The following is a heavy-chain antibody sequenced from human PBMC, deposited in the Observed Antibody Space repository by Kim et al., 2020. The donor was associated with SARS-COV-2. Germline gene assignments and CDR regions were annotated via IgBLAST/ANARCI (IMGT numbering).Heavy chain of an antibody. V-gene: IGHV3-21*01. Sequence: GGSLRLSCAASGFTFSSYSMNWVRQAPGKGLEWVSSISSSSSYIYYADSVKGRFTISRDNAKNSLYLQMNSLRAEDTAVYYCARDPYGGDLFYCYYGMDVRGQGTTVTVSS. CDR3: ARDPYGGDLFYCYYGMDV. CDR2: ISSSSSYI. CDR1: GFTFSSYS. J-gene: IGHJ6*02. D-gene: IGHD2-21*01.